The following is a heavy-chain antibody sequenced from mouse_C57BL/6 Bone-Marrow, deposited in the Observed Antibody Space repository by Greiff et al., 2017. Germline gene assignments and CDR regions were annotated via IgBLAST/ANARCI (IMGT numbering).Heavy chain of an antibody. CDR1: GFTFSSYG. V-gene: IGHV5-6*01. CDR2: ISSGGSYT. CDR3: ARESNLHYYGSSFFAY. J-gene: IGHJ3*01. Sequence: EVQGVESGGDLVKPGGSLKLSCAASGFTFSSYGMSWVRQTPDKRLEWVATISSGGSYTYYPDSLKGRFTISRDNANNTMYLQMSSLKAEDTAMYYCARESNLHYYGSSFFAYWGQGTLVTVSA. D-gene: IGHD1-1*01.